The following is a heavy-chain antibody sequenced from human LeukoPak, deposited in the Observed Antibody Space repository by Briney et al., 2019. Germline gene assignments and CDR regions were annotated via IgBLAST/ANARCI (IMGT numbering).Heavy chain of an antibody. CDR2: INHSGST. J-gene: IGHJ3*02. CDR1: GGSFSGYY. Sequence: SETLSITCAVYGGSFSGYYWSCIRQPPGKGLEWIGEINHSGSTNYNPSLKSRVTISVDTSKNQFSLKLSSVTAADTAVYYCARLFEGTFDIWSQGTMVTVSS. V-gene: IGHV4-34*01. CDR3: ARLFEGTFDI. D-gene: IGHD3-10*01.